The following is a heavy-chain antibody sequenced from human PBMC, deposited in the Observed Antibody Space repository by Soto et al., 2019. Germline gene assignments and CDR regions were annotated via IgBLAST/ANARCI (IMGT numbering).Heavy chain of an antibody. CDR1: GFTFSYYW. CDR2: IKQDGSEK. J-gene: IGHJ5*02. Sequence: GGSLRLSCAASGFTFSYYWMTWVRQSPVNGLEWVANIKQDGSEKYYADSVKGRFTISRDNAKNSLYLQVSSLRADDTAVYYCARGGSGSSWYSHTEAWGQGTRVTVAS. D-gene: IGHD6-13*01. V-gene: IGHV3-7*04. CDR3: ARGGSGSSWYSHTEA.